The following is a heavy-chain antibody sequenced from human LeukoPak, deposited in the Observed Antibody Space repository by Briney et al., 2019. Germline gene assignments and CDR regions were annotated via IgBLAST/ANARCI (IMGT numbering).Heavy chain of an antibody. Sequence: SVKVSCKASGGTFSSYAISWVRQAPGQGLEWMGVIIPIFGTANYAQKFQGRVTITADESTSTAYMELSSLRSEDTAVYYCARGGFIVPAAPGYFDYWGQGTLVTVSS. V-gene: IGHV1-69*13. CDR2: IIPIFGTA. D-gene: IGHD2-2*01. CDR1: GGTFSSYA. J-gene: IGHJ4*02. CDR3: ARGGFIVPAAPGYFDY.